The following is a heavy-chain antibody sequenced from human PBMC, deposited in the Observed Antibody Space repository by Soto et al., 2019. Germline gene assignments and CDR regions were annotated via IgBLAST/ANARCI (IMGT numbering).Heavy chain of an antibody. J-gene: IGHJ4*02. CDR2: ISSDDNT. Sequence: PGGSLRLSCAASGFTFSSIYMTWVRQAPGKGLQWVAVISSDDNTYYADSVKGRFTISRDNSKNTLYLEMNSLRAEDTAVYYCARDTFGGAYDFLHGGQGTLVTVSS. CDR1: GFTFSSIY. D-gene: IGHD3-3*01. V-gene: IGHV3-66*01. CDR3: ARDTFGGAYDFLH.